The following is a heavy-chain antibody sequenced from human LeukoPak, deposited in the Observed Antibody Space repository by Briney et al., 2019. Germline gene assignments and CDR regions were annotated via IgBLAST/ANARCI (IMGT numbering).Heavy chain of an antibody. J-gene: IGHJ4*02. CDR2: IWYAGSNK. V-gene: IGHV3-33*06. CDR3: AKVTDSSGYFPSDY. CDR1: GFTFSSYA. D-gene: IGHD3-22*01. Sequence: GGSLRLSCAASGFTFSSYAMHWVRQAPGKGLEWVAVIWYAGSNKYYADSVKGRSTISRDNSKNTLYLQMNSLRADDTAVYYCAKVTDSSGYFPSDYWGQGTLVTVSS.